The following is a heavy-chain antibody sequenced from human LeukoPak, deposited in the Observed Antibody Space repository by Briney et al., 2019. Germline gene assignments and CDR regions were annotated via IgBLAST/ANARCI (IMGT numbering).Heavy chain of an antibody. Sequence: SSETLSLTCTVSGGSISSGDYYWSWIRQPPGKGLEWIGYIYYSGGTYYNPSLKSRVTISVDTSKNQFSLKLSSVTAADTAVYYCARSAAVYDFWSGYYRPYGMDVWGQGTTVTVSS. CDR1: GGSISSGDYY. CDR3: ARSAAVYDFWSGYYRPYGMDV. D-gene: IGHD3-3*01. CDR2: IYYSGGT. J-gene: IGHJ6*02. V-gene: IGHV4-30-4*01.